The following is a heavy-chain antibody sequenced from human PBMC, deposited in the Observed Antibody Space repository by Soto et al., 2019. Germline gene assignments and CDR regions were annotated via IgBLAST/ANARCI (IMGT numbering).Heavy chain of an antibody. CDR3: ASEPDYYYYGMDV. J-gene: IGHJ6*02. CDR2: IIPIFGTA. CDR1: GGTFSSYA. V-gene: IGHV1-69*06. Sequence: GASVKVSCKASGGTFSSYAISWVRQAPGQGLEWMGGIIPIFGTANYAQKFQGRVTITADKSTSTAYMELSSLRSEDTAAYYCASEPDYYYYGMDVWGQGTTVTVSS.